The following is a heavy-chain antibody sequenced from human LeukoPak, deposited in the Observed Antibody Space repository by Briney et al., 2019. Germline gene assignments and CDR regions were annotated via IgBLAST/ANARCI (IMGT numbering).Heavy chain of an antibody. CDR3: ARGIAAAGKGYYYYYGMDV. CDR1: GFTVRSNY. Sequence: PGGSLRLSCAASGFTVRSNYMSWVRQAPGKGLEWVSVIYSGGSTYYADSVKGRFTISRDNSKNTLYLQMNSLRAEDTAVYYCARGIAAAGKGYYYYYGMDVWGQGTTVTVSS. J-gene: IGHJ6*02. V-gene: IGHV3-53*01. D-gene: IGHD6-13*01. CDR2: IYSGGST.